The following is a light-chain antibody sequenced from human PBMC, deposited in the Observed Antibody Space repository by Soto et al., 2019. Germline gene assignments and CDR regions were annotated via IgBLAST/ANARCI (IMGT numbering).Light chain of an antibody. CDR2: DAS. J-gene: IGKJ2*01. CDR1: QSISTS. V-gene: IGKV1-39*01. Sequence: DIQMTQSPSSLSASVGDRVTITCRASQSISTSLCWFQQKPGRAPKLLISDASTLQSGVPSRFSGSGFGTDFTLTISSLQPEDFAAYYCLQTYTVPRPFGQGTTRDIK. CDR3: LQTYTVPRP.